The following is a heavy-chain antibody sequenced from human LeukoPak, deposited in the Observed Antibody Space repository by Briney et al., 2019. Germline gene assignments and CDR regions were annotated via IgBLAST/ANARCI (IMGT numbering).Heavy chain of an antibody. Sequence: GGSLRLSCAASGFTFSSYGMSWVRQAPGKGLEWVSTISGSGGSTYYAESVKGRFTISRDNSKNTLYLQMQSLRAEDTAIYYCAKEGSSGWTPYYYYYIDVWGEGTTVTISS. CDR3: AKEGSSGWTPYYYYYIDV. D-gene: IGHD6-19*01. V-gene: IGHV3-23*01. CDR1: GFTFSSYG. CDR2: ISGSGGST. J-gene: IGHJ6*03.